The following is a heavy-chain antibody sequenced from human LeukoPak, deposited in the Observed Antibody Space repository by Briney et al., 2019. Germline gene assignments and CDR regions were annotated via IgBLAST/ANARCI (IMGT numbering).Heavy chain of an antibody. Sequence: SVKVSCKASGGTFSSYAISWVRQAPGQGLEWMGRIIPILGIANYAQKFQGRDTITADKSTSTAYMELSSLRSEDTAVYYCARGKVVAATTGNWFDPWGQGTLVTVSS. CDR3: ARGKVVAATTGNWFDP. D-gene: IGHD2-15*01. V-gene: IGHV1-69*04. CDR2: IIPILGIA. J-gene: IGHJ5*02. CDR1: GGTFSSYA.